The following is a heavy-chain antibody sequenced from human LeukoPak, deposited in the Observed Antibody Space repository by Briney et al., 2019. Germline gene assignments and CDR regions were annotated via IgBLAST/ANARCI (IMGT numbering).Heavy chain of an antibody. D-gene: IGHD3-10*01. CDR2: INPNSGGT. J-gene: IGHJ4*02. CDR1: GYTFSDYY. V-gene: IGHV1-2*02. CDR3: AREEGEWFGELFLPFKY. Sequence: VASVKVSCKASGYTFSDYYMHWVRQAPGQALEWMGWINPNSGGTKYAQKFQGRVTMTRDTSINTAYMELSRLRSDDTAVYYCAREEGEWFGELFLPFKYWGQGTLVTVSS.